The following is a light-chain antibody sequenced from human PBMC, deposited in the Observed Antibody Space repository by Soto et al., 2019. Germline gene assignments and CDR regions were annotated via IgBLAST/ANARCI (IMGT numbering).Light chain of an antibody. CDR1: QGISSA. CDR3: QQLETYPLT. J-gene: IGKJ5*01. CDR2: DVF. V-gene: IGKV1-13*02. Sequence: IQVTKSPSSLSASVGDTVTITCRASQGISSAFAWYQQIPGKVPRLLIYDVFNLQSGVPSRFSGSGSGTDFTLTISRLQPEDFATYYCQQLETYPLTFGQGTRLEVK.